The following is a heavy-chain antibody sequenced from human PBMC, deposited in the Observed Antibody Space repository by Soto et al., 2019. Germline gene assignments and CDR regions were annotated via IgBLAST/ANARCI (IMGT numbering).Heavy chain of an antibody. CDR1: GGPFSSYA. V-gene: IGHV1-69*13. CDR3: ARGPRGIAVAVDGYYYYGMDV. Sequence: ASVKVSCKASGGPFSSYAISWVRQAPGQGLEWMGGITPIFGTANYAQKFQGRVTITADESTSTAYMELSSLRSEDTAVYYCARGPRGIAVAVDGYYYYGMDVWGQGTTVTVSS. CDR2: ITPIFGTA. J-gene: IGHJ6*02. D-gene: IGHD6-19*01.